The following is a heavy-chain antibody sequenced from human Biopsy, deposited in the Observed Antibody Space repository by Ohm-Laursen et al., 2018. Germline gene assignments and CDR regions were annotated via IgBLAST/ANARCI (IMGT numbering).Heavy chain of an antibody. CDR2: ISYDGSYK. Sequence: SLRLSCAASGFTFSDSGMHWVRQAPGKGLEWVALISYDGSYKNYGDSVKGRFTISRDNSKNTLYLQMNSLRPEDTAVYYCAKQEGVAYGDIDYWGQGTLVTVSS. CDR3: AKQEGVAYGDIDY. J-gene: IGHJ4*02. CDR1: GFTFSDSG. V-gene: IGHV3-30*18. D-gene: IGHD3-10*01.